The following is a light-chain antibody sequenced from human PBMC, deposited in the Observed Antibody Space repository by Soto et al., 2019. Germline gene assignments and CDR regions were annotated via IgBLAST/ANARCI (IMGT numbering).Light chain of an antibody. CDR3: DSYTSSSTHV. J-gene: IGLJ1*01. CDR2: DVT. V-gene: IGLV2-14*03. CDR1: SSDVGGYNY. Sequence: QSALTQPASVSGSPGQSITISCTGTSSDVGGYNYVYWYQQHPGKDPKLMIYDVTNRPAGVSKRFSGSKSGNTASLTISGLQAEDEADYYCDSYTSSSTHVFGTGTKVTVL.